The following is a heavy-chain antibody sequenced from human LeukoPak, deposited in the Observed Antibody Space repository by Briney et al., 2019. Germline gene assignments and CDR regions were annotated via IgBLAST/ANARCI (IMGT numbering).Heavy chain of an antibody. D-gene: IGHD3-16*01. V-gene: IGHV3-7*03. CDR2: INPSESVK. Sequence: GGSLRLSCAASGFTFSLYWMNWVRRAPGKGLEWVASINPSESVKYYVNSVKGRFTISRDNAKNSLYLQMSNLRAEDTAVYFCARGGGLDVWGQGATVTVSS. CDR1: GFTFSLYW. CDR3: ARGGGLDV. J-gene: IGHJ6*02.